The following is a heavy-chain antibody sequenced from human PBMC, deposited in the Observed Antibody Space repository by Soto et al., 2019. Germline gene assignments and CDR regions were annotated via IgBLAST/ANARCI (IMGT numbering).Heavy chain of an antibody. D-gene: IGHD1-1*01. CDR2: IKMDGSEK. Sequence: HPGGSLRLSCGASGFTFSSYWMSWVRQTPGKGLEWMATIKMDGSEKYYVGSVRGRFTISRDNAKGSLFLQMNSLRAEDAAVYYCAGFGVQLAGHNPFDFWGQGTMVTVSS. CDR1: GFTFSSYW. J-gene: IGHJ3*01. CDR3: AGFGVQLAGHNPFDF. V-gene: IGHV3-7*05.